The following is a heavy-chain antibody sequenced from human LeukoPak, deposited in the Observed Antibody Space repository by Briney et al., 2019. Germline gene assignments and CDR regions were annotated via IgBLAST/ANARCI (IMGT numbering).Heavy chain of an antibody. Sequence: ASVKVSCKASGYTFTSYDINWVRQAAGQGLEWMGWMNPNSGNTGYAQKFQGRVTMTRNTSIGTAYMELSSLRSEDTAVYYCAVYYYGSGSYKFDYWGQGTLVTVSS. J-gene: IGHJ4*02. D-gene: IGHD3-10*01. CDR2: MNPNSGNT. CDR1: GYTFTSYD. V-gene: IGHV1-8*01. CDR3: AVYYYGSGSYKFDY.